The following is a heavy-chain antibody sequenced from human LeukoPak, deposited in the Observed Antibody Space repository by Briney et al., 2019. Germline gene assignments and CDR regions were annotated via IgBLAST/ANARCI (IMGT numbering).Heavy chain of an antibody. CDR1: PGSITSGDYY. CDR2: IYYSGNT. V-gene: IGHV4-30-4*08. CDR3: ARAAANYDLWGGPYYLDY. J-gene: IGHJ4*02. Sequence: SQTLSLTCTVSPGSITSGDYYWSWIRHPPGKGLEWIGHIYYSGNTYYNPSLKSRVTMSMYRSESQFSLKLTSMTAADTAVYYCARAAANYDLWGGPYYLDYWGQGTLVTVSS. D-gene: IGHD3-3*01.